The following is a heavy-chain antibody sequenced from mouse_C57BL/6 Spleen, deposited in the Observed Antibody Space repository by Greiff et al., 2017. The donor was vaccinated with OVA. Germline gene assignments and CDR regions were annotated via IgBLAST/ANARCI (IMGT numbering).Heavy chain of an antibody. J-gene: IGHJ2*01. CDR1: GYAFSSYW. CDR2: IYPGDGDT. Sequence: VKLVESGAELVKPGASVKISCKASGYAFSSYWMNWVKQRPGKGLEWIGQIYPGDGDTNYNGKFKGKATLTADKSSSTAYMQLSSLTSEDSAVYFCARRGDGYLDYWGQGTTLTVSS. V-gene: IGHV1-80*01. D-gene: IGHD2-3*01. CDR3: ARRGDGYLDY.